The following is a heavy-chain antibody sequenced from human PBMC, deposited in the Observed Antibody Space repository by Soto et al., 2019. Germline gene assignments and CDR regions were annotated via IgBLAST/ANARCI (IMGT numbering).Heavy chain of an antibody. D-gene: IGHD3-10*01. CDR2: INPILSMS. CDR1: GDTFNFYS. J-gene: IGHJ4*02. V-gene: IGHV1-69*02. Sequence: QVQLVQSGADVQRPGSSVRVSCKASGDTFNFYSINWVRQAPGLGLQWMARINPILSMSNYAPRFQGRVTMTADTSTSTAYMELSSLRSEDTAMYYCATSYGSGYRAFDSWGQGALVTVSS. CDR3: ATSYGSGYRAFDS.